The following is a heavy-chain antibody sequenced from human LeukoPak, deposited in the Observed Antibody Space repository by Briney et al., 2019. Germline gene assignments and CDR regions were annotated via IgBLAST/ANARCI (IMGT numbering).Heavy chain of an antibody. CDR1: GFTFNSYW. V-gene: IGHV3-7*01. Sequence: GGSLRLSCAASGFTFNSYWMIWVRQAPGKGLEWVANINPDGSGKYYVDSVKGRFTISRDNAKKSLYLQMSSLRAEDTAVYYCASKQGDYWGQGTLVTVSS. J-gene: IGHJ4*02. CDR2: INPDGSGK. CDR3: ASKQGDY.